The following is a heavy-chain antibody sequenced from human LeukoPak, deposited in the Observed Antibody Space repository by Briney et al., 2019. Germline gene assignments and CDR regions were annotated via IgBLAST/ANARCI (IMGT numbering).Heavy chain of an antibody. CDR3: ARDGYNWIKDAFDI. D-gene: IGHD1/OR15-1a*01. CDR1: GFTFSSYS. V-gene: IGHV3-21*01. J-gene: IGHJ3*02. CDR2: ISSSSSYI. Sequence: PGGSLRLSCAASGFTFSSYSMNWVRQAPGKGLEWVSSISSSSSYIYYADSVKGRFTISRGNAKNSLYLQMNSLRAEDTAVYYCARDGYNWIKDAFDIWGQGTMVTVSS.